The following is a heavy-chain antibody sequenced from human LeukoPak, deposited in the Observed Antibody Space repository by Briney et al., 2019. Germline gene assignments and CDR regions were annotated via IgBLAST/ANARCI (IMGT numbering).Heavy chain of an antibody. CDR3: ARDPSGDQGLDS. D-gene: IGHD3-10*01. J-gene: IGHJ4*02. CDR2: TYYRSTWYY. CDR1: GDSVSSNTAA. Sequence: QTLSLTCAISGDSVSSNTAAWYWIRQSPSRGLEWLGRTYYRSTWYYEYAVSVRSRITINADTSKNHFSLQLSSVTPDDTAVYYCARDPSGDQGLDSWGQGTLVTVSS. V-gene: IGHV6-1*01.